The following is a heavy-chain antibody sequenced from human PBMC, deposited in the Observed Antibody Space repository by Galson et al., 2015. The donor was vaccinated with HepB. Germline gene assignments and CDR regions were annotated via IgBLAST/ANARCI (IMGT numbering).Heavy chain of an antibody. CDR3: AITRNSGIMFDP. J-gene: IGHJ5*02. V-gene: IGHV1-69*10. D-gene: IGHD1-26*01. CDR1: GGTFSSYA. CDR2: IIPILGIA. Sequence: SVKVSCKASGGTFSSYAISWVRQAPGQGLEWMGGIIPILGIANYAQKFQGRVTITADKSTSTAYMELSSLRSEDTAVYYCAITRNSGIMFDPWGQRTLVTVSS.